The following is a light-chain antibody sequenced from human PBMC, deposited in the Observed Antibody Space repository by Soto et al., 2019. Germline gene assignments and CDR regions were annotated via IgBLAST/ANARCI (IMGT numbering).Light chain of an antibody. CDR2: GTS. CDR1: QTISSNY. Sequence: EIVLTQSPGTLSVSPGERATLSCRASQTISSNYLAWYQQKPGQAPSRLIYGTSSRATGIPDSFSGSGSGTDFTLTISRLEPEDSAIYYCQQYVSWTFGQGTKVEIK. V-gene: IGKV3-20*01. CDR3: QQYVSWT. J-gene: IGKJ1*01.